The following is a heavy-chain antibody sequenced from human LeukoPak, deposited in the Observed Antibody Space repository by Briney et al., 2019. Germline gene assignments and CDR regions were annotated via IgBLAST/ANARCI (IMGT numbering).Heavy chain of an antibody. Sequence: PGGSLRLSCAASGFTFSSYAMSWVRQAPGKGLEWVSAISGSGGSTYYADSVKGRFTISRDNSKNTLYLQMNSLRAEDTAVYYCATDLYSSGWYDPENYYYYYMDVWGKGTTVTVSS. J-gene: IGHJ6*03. CDR3: ATDLYSSGWYDPENYYYYYMDV. CDR1: GFTFSSYA. D-gene: IGHD6-19*01. V-gene: IGHV3-23*01. CDR2: ISGSGGST.